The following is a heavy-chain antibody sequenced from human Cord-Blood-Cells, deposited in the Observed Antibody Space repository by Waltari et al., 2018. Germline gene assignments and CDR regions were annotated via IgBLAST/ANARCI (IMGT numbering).Heavy chain of an antibody. CDR1: GYSIRSGYY. CDR3: ARLNGWNAFDI. D-gene: IGHD3-3*01. Sequence: QVQLPESGPGLVKPSETLSLTCTVSGYSIRSGYYWGWIRQPPGKGLEWIGSIYHSGSTYYNQSLKSRVTISVDTSKNQFSLKLSSVTAADTAVYYCARLNGWNAFDIWGQGTMVTVSS. J-gene: IGHJ3*02. CDR2: IYHSGST. V-gene: IGHV4-38-2*02.